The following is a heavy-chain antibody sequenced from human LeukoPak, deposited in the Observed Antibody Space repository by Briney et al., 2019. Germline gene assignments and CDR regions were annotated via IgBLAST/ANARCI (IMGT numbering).Heavy chain of an antibody. CDR1: GFTFSSYG. V-gene: IGHV3-30*02. Sequence: GGSLRLSCAASGFTFSSYGMHWVRQAPGKGLEWVAFIRFDGSYKDYADSVKGRFTISRDKSKNTLYLQMNSLRAEDTAVYYCARDVTDYGDPQYQHNWFDPWGQGTLVTVSS. CDR2: IRFDGSYK. CDR3: ARDVTDYGDPQYQHNWFDP. D-gene: IGHD4-17*01. J-gene: IGHJ5*02.